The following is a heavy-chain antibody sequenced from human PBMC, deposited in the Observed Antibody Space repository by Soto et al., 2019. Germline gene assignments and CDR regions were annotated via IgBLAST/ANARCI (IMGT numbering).Heavy chain of an antibody. CDR1: GGTLSSET. V-gene: IGHV1-69*08. CDR2: IIPLLGIG. J-gene: IGHJ6*03. D-gene: IGHD3-9*01. Sequence: QVQLVQSGPEVKKSGSSVKVSCKVSGGTLSSETISWLRQAPGQGLEWMGRIIPLLGIGNYAQKFQGRVTITEDISTNTGYMEVSSLTSQDTAIYYGAREEGYYNIGTFPVYYMEVWGNGTTVTVSS. CDR3: AREEGYYNIGTFPVYYMEV.